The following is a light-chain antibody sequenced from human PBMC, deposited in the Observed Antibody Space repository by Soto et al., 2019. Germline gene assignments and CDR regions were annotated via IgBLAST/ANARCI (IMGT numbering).Light chain of an antibody. CDR3: QQSYSTPIT. CDR2: AAS. CDR1: QSISSY. J-gene: IGKJ5*01. Sequence: DIQMTQSPSSLSGSVGDRVTITCGASQSISSYLNWYQQKPGKAPKVLIYAASNLQSGVPSRFSGSGSGTDFTLTISSLQPEDFATYYCQQSYSTPITFGQGTRLEIK. V-gene: IGKV1-39*01.